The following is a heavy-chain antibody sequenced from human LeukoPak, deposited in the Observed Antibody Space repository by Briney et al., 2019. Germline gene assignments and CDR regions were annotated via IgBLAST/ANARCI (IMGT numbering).Heavy chain of an antibody. D-gene: IGHD6-19*01. CDR2: MNPNSGNT. Sequence: ASVKVSCKASGYTFSSSDTNWVRQATGQGLEWMGWMNPNSGNTYYAQSFQGRVTMTRDTSISTAYMEVSSLRSEDTAVYYCARGNIAVPGTPYYFEYWGQGTLVTVSS. CDR3: ARGNIAVPGTPYYFEY. V-gene: IGHV1-8*01. CDR1: GYTFSSSD. J-gene: IGHJ4*02.